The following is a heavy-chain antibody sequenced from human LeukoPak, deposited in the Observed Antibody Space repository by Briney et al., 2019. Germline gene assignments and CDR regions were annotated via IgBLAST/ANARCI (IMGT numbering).Heavy chain of an antibody. V-gene: IGHV3-74*01. CDR1: GFTFSSCW. J-gene: IGHJ4*02. CDR3: AIAVASTQADY. D-gene: IGHD6-19*01. Sequence: TGGSPRLSCAASGFTFSSCWMHWVRQAPGKGLVWVSRINSDGSSTSYADSVKGRFTISRDNAKNTLYLQMNSLRAEDTAVYYCAIAVASTQADYWGQGTLVTVSS. CDR2: INSDGSST.